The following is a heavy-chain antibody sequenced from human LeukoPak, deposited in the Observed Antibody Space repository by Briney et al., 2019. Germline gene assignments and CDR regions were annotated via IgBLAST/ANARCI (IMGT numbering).Heavy chain of an antibody. V-gene: IGHV3-23*01. CDR1: GFTFSSYA. Sequence: PPGGSLRLSCAASGFTFSSYAMSWVRQAPGKGLEWVSAISGSGGSTYYADSVKGRFTIFRDNAKNSLYLQMNSLRAEDTAVYYCARSGTYDFWSGYPYYFDYWGQGTLVTVSS. CDR3: ARSGTYDFWSGYPYYFDY. D-gene: IGHD3-3*01. CDR2: ISGSGGST. J-gene: IGHJ4*02.